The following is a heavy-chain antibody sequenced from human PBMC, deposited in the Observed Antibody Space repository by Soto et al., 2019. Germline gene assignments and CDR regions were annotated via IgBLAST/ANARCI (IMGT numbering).Heavy chain of an antibody. V-gene: IGHV4-59*01. J-gene: IGHJ4*02. CDR1: GGSISSYY. CDR3: ARHLSGRWDIAY. CDR2: IYYSGST. Sequence: PSETLSLTCTVSGGSISSYYWSWIRQPPGKGLEWIGYIYYSGSTNYNPSLKSRVTISVDTSKNQFSLKLSSVTAAGTAVYHCARHLSGRWDIAYWGQGTLVTVSS. D-gene: IGHD1-26*01.